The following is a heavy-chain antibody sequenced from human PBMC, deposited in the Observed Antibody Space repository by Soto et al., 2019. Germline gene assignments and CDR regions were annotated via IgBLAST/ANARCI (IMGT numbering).Heavy chain of an antibody. CDR2: IIPIFGTA. J-gene: IGHJ6*02. Sequence: SGKVSCKASGGTFSSYAIRWVRQAPGQGLEWMGGIIPIFGTANYAQKFQGRVTITADESTSTAYMELSSLRSDDTAVYYGARIADCNTTSCSFLSRFHMRGYYYYYRLDVWGQGTTVTVSS. CDR1: GGTFSSYA. V-gene: IGHV1-69*13. CDR3: ARIADCNTTSCSFLSRFHMRGYYYYYRLDV. D-gene: IGHD2-2*01.